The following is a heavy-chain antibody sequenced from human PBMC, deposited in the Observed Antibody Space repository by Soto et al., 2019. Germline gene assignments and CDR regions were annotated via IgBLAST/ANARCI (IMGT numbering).Heavy chain of an antibody. D-gene: IGHD5-12*01. CDR2: LIPILGIA. V-gene: IGHV1-69*04. CDR3: AIDFRPYSAYVHNWFVP. CDR1: GGTFSSYT. J-gene: IGHJ5*02. Sequence: SVKVSCKASGGTFSSYTISWVRQAPGQGLEWMGRLIPILGIANYAQKFQGRVAITADKSTSTAYMELSSLRSEDTAVYYCAIDFRPYSAYVHNWFVPWGEGTLVTVSS.